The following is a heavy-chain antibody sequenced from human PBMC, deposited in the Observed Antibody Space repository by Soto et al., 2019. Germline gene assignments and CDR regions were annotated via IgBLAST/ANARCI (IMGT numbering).Heavy chain of an antibody. V-gene: IGHV1-69*02. Sequence: SVKVSCKASGDAFSVYTINWVRQAPGLGLEWMGRINPILSMSNYAQKFQGRVTITADKSTSTAYMDLSSLRSEDTAMYYCATSYGSGYRAFDYWGQGALVTVSS. D-gene: IGHD3-10*01. CDR1: GDAFSVYT. CDR2: INPILSMS. J-gene: IGHJ4*02. CDR3: ATSYGSGYRAFDY.